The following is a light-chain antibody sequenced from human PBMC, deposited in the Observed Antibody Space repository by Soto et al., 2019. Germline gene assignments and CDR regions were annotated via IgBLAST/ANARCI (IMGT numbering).Light chain of an antibody. V-gene: IGLV2-23*01. CDR2: EGS. Sequence: QSALTLPASVSGSPGQSITISCTGTSSDVGTYNLVSWYQHHPGKAPKLMIYEGSNRPSGVSHRFSGSQSGNTASLTISGLQAEDEADYYCSSYAGAVVFGGGTQLTVL. CDR1: SSDVGTYNL. CDR3: SSYAGAVV. J-gene: IGLJ2*01.